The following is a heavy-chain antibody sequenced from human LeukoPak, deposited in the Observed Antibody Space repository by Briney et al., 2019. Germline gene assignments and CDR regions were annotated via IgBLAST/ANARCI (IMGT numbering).Heavy chain of an antibody. CDR2: INHSGST. CDR1: GGSFSGYY. J-gene: IGHJ4*02. Sequence: PSETLSLTCAVYGGSFSGYYWSWIRQPPGKGLEWIGEINHSGSTNYNPSLKSRVTISVDTSKNQFSLKLSSVTAADTAVYYCARDSCSSTSCYISEWGQGTLVTVSS. V-gene: IGHV4-34*01. D-gene: IGHD2-2*02. CDR3: ARDSCSSTSCYISE.